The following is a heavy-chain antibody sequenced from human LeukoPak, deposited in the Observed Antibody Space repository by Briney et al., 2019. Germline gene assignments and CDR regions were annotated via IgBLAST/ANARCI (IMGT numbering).Heavy chain of an antibody. Sequence: PGGSLRLSCAASGFTFTNYWMTWVRQAPGKGLEFVANINQDESVENYVDSVKGRFTISRDNAENSLHLQMNSLRVEDTAVYYCARDPGSSAFDYWGQGTLVTVSS. CDR3: ARDPGSSAFDY. CDR2: INQDESVE. D-gene: IGHD5/OR15-5a*01. J-gene: IGHJ4*02. V-gene: IGHV3-7*01. CDR1: GFTFTNYW.